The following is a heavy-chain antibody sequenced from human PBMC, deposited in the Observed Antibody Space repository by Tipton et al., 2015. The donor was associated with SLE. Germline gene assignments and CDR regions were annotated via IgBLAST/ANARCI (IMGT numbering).Heavy chain of an antibody. V-gene: IGHV1-8*01. J-gene: IGHJ4*02. Sequence: QVQLVQSGAEVKRPGASVKVSCKASGYTFTSYDINWVRQATGQGLEWMAWMNPNRGNTGYAQKFQGRVIMTRDTSISTAYMELSSLRSEDTAVYYCARAPPQLGFDYWGQGTLVTVSS. CDR1: GYTFTSYD. CDR3: ARAPPQLGFDY. D-gene: IGHD5-24*01. CDR2: MNPNRGNT.